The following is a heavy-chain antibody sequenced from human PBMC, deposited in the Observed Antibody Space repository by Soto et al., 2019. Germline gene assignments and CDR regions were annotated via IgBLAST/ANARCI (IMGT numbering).Heavy chain of an antibody. V-gene: IGHV2-5*02. Sequence: QITLKESGPTLVKPTQTLTLTCTFSGFSLSTSGVGVGWIRQPPGKALEWLAFIYWDDDKRYSPSLKSRLTITKDTSKNQVVLTMTNMDPVDTATYYCALTYYGSGSYYNVRWFDPWGQGTLVTVSS. D-gene: IGHD3-10*01. CDR1: GFSLSTSGVG. CDR3: ALTYYGSGSYYNVRWFDP. CDR2: IYWDDDK. J-gene: IGHJ5*02.